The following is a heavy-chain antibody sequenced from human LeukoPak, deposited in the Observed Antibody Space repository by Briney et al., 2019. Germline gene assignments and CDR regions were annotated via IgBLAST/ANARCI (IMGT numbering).Heavy chain of an antibody. CDR3: ARDRGREVLRYFDWIHPPRWFDP. CDR1: GYTFTSYD. J-gene: IGHJ5*02. D-gene: IGHD3-9*01. Sequence: GASVKVSCKASGYTFTSYDINWVRQATGQGLEWMGWMNPNSGNTDYAQKFQGRVTMTRNTSISTAYMELSSLRSDDTAVYYCARDRGREVLRYFDWIHPPRWFDPWGQGTLVTVSS. CDR2: MNPNSGNT. V-gene: IGHV1-8*01.